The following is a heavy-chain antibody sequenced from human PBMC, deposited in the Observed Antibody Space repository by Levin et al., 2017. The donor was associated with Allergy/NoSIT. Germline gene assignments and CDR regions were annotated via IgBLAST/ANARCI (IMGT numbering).Heavy chain of an antibody. CDR3: AADGGYCSSTSCYGGDY. CDR2: IVVGSGNT. V-gene: IGHV1-58*01. D-gene: IGHD2-2*01. CDR1: GFTFTSSA. J-gene: IGHJ4*02. Sequence: GASVKVSCKASGFTFTSSAVQWVRQARGQRLEWIGWIVVGSGNTNYAQKFQERVTITRDMSTSTAYMELSSLRSEDTAVYYCAADGGYCSSTSCYGGDYWGQGTLVTVSS.